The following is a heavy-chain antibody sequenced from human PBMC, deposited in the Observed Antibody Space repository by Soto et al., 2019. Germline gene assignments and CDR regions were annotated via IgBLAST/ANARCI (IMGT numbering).Heavy chain of an antibody. Sequence: QVHLVQSGAEVRKPGAPVKVSCKGSGYTFTSYGLAWVRQAPGQGLEWMGWISAHHDNTNYAQKVQGRVTVTRDTYTSTAYMELRNLRSYDTAVYYFARVRYGDYWGQGALVTVSS. CDR3: ARVRYGDY. J-gene: IGHJ4*02. V-gene: IGHV1-18*01. CDR2: ISAHHDNT. D-gene: IGHD1-1*01. CDR1: GYTFTSYG.